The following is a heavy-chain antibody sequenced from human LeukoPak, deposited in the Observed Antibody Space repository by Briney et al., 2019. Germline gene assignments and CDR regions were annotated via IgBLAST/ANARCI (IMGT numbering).Heavy chain of an antibody. V-gene: IGHV3-23*01. CDR3: AKETNYDFWSGFNHF. Sequence: PGGSLRLSCAASGFTFSSYAMSWVRQAPGKGLEWVSAISGSGNTTYYADSVKGRFTISRDNSKNTLSLQMNSLRIEDTAVYYCAKETNYDFWSGFNHFWGQGTLVTVSS. D-gene: IGHD3-3*01. CDR2: ISGSGNTT. CDR1: GFTFSSYA. J-gene: IGHJ4*02.